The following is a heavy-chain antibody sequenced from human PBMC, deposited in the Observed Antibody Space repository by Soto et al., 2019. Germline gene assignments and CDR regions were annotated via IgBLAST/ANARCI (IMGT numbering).Heavy chain of an antibody. J-gene: IGHJ4*02. Sequence: VQLVESGGGVVQPGRSLRLSCTASGFTFSSYGMHWVRQAPGKGLEWVAVISYDGGNKYYADSVKGRFTISRDHSKNTLYLQMNSLRVEDTAVYNCAKDAASYSSSSALDYWGQGTLVTVSS. D-gene: IGHD6-6*01. V-gene: IGHV3-30*18. CDR1: GFTFSSYG. CDR3: AKDAASYSSSSALDY. CDR2: ISYDGGNK.